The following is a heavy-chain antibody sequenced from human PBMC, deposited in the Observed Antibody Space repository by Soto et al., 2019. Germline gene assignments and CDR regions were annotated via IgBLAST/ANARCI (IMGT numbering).Heavy chain of an antibody. CDR3: TRVPTKEYYFDY. D-gene: IGHD1-26*01. J-gene: IGHJ4*02. V-gene: IGHV3-49*03. Sequence: PGGSLRLSCTASGCTFGDYAMSWFRQAPGKGLEWVGSIRSKAYGGTTEYAASVKGRFTISRDDSKSIAYLQMNSLKTEDTAVYYCTRVPTKEYYFDYWGQGTLVTVSS. CDR2: IRSKAYGGTT. CDR1: GCTFGDYA.